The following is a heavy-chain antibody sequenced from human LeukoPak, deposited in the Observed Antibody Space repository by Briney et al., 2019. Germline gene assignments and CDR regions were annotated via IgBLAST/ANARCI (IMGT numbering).Heavy chain of an antibody. Sequence: SETLSLTCTVSGGSISSYYWSWIRQPPGKGLEWIGYIYYSGSTNYNPSLKSRVTISVDTSKNQFSLKLSSVTAADTAVYYCARGYSYGRTYYYYMDVWGKGTGVTVSS. CDR1: GGSISSYY. CDR3: ARGYSYGRTYYYYMDV. V-gene: IGHV4-59*01. CDR2: IYYSGST. J-gene: IGHJ6*03. D-gene: IGHD5-18*01.